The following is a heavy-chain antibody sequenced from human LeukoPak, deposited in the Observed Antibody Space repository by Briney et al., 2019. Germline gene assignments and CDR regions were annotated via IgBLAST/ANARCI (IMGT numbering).Heavy chain of an antibody. CDR1: GGSFSGYY. CDR3: ARGGAVAKNWFDP. V-gene: IGHV4-34*01. J-gene: IGHJ5*02. Sequence: SETLSLTCAVYGGSFSGYYWSWIRQPTGKGLEWIGEINHSGSTNHNPSLKSRVTLSVDTSKNQFSLKLSSVTAADTAVYYCARGGAVAKNWFDPWGQGTLVTVSS. CDR2: INHSGST. D-gene: IGHD6-19*01.